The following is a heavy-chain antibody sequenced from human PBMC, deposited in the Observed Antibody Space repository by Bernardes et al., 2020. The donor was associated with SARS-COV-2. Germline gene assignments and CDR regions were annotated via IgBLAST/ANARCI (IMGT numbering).Heavy chain of an antibody. CDR3: ATLFVNWNDPFVRWFDP. CDR1: GYTLTELS. D-gene: IGHD1-1*01. Sequence: ASVKVSCKVSGYTLTELSMHWVRQAPGKGLEWMGGFDPEDGETIYAQKFQGRVTMTEDTSTDTAYMELSSLRSEDTAMYYCATLFVNWNDPFVRWFDPWGQGTLVTVSS. J-gene: IGHJ5*02. V-gene: IGHV1-24*01. CDR2: FDPEDGET.